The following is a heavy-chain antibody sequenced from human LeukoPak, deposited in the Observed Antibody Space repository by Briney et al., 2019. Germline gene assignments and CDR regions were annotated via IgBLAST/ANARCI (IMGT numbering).Heavy chain of an antibody. Sequence: SETLSLTCTVSCGSISSYYWSWIRQPPGKGLEWIGYIYYSGSTNYNPSLKSRVTISVDTSKNQFSLKLSSVTAADTAVYYCARAGPYYDILTGYYKGYFDYWGQGTLVTVSS. CDR2: IYYSGST. CDR3: ARAGPYYDILTGYYKGYFDY. D-gene: IGHD3-9*01. J-gene: IGHJ4*02. V-gene: IGHV4-59*01. CDR1: CGSISSYY.